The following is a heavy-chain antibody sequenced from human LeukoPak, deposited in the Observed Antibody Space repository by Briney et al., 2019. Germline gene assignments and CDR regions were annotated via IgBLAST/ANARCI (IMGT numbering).Heavy chain of an antibody. CDR2: ISDIGSI. V-gene: IGHV4-59*08. Sequence: PSETLSLNCTVSGGSISSYYWRWIRQPPGKGLEWIAYISDIGSINYNPSLKSRVTISLDTSKNQFSLKLSSVTAADTAVYYCAGHHPRNTVDFWGQGTLVTVSS. D-gene: IGHD2/OR15-2a*01. CDR3: AGHHPRNTVDF. J-gene: IGHJ4*02. CDR1: GGSISSYY.